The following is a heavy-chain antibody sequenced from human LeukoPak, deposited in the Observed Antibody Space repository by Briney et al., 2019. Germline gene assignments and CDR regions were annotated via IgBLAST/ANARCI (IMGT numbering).Heavy chain of an antibody. CDR3: ARGGGTDSSSWYYNWFDP. Sequence: ASVKVSFKASGCTFTGYYMHWVRQAPGQGLEWMGWINPNSGGTNYAQKFQGWVTMTRDTSISTAYMELSRLRSDDTAVYYCARGGGTDSSSWYYNWFDPWGQGTLVTVSS. J-gene: IGHJ5*02. CDR1: GCTFTGYY. D-gene: IGHD6-13*01. V-gene: IGHV1-2*04. CDR2: INPNSGGT.